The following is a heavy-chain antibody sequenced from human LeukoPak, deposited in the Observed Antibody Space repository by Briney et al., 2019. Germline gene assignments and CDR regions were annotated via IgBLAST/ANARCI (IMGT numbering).Heavy chain of an antibody. V-gene: IGHV4-59*08. CDR1: GGSISSYY. CDR2: IYYSGST. J-gene: IGHJ3*02. CDR3: ASSTHGDYGDYALNAFDI. Sequence: SETLSLTCTVSGGSISSYYWSWIRQPPGKGLEWIGYIYYSGSTNYNPSLKSRVTISVDTSKNQFSLKLSSVTAADTAVYYCASSTHGDYGDYALNAFDIWGQGTMVTVSS. D-gene: IGHD4-17*01.